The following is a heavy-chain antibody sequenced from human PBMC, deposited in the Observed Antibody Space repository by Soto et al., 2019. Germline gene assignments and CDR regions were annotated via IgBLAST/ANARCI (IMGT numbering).Heavy chain of an antibody. J-gene: IGHJ4*02. CDR3: ARGNTSGWYFFDS. D-gene: IGHD6-19*01. V-gene: IGHV3-23*01. CDR2: ISGTVGST. CDR1: GFTFSNCA. Sequence: EVQVWEAGGGLVQPGGSLRLSCEGSGFTFSNCAMSWVRQAPGKGLEWVSGISGTVGSTFYADSVNDRFTVSRDNSKNIVYLQMNSPRADDTAVYYWARGNTSGWYFFDSWGQRTLVTVSS.